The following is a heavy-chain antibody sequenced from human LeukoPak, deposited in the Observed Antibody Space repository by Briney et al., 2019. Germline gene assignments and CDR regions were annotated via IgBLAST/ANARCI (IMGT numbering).Heavy chain of an antibody. CDR2: IIPILGIA. J-gene: IGHJ4*02. V-gene: IGHV1-69*02. CDR3: ARWVCSSTSCYYFDY. D-gene: IGHD2-2*01. CDR1: GYTFTGYY. Sequence: GASVKVSCKASGYTFTGYYMHWVRQAPGQGLEWMGRIIPILGIANYAQKFQGRVTITADKSTSTAYMELSSLRSEDTAVYYCARWVCSSTSCYYFDYWGQGSLVVVSS.